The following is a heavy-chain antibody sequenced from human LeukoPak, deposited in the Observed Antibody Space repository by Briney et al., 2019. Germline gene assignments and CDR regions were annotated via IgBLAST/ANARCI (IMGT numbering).Heavy chain of an antibody. CDR3: ARDGGKKYNYYYYHMDV. J-gene: IGHJ6*03. CDR1: GYTFTAYY. Sequence: ASVKVSCKASGYTFTAYYMHPVRQAPGQGLEWMGLINPTGGSTGYAQKLQGRVTMTRDMSTSTEYMELSRVRSDDTAVYYCARDGGKKYNYYYYHMDVWGKGTTVTV. V-gene: IGHV1-46*01. D-gene: IGHD3-16*01. CDR2: INPTGGST.